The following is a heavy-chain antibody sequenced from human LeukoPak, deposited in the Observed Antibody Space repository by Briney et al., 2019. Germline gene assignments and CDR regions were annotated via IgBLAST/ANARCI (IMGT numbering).Heavy chain of an antibody. V-gene: IGHV1-8*01. CDR2: MNPNSGNT. D-gene: IGHD2-21*02. J-gene: IGHJ4*02. CDR3: ARQVVTAIYYFDY. CDR1: GYTFTSYD. Sequence: ASVKVSCKASGYTFTSYDINWVRQATGQGLEWMGWMNPNSGNTGYAQKFQGRVTMTRDTSTSTVYMELSSLRSEDTAVYYCARQVVTAIYYFDYWGQGTLVTVSS.